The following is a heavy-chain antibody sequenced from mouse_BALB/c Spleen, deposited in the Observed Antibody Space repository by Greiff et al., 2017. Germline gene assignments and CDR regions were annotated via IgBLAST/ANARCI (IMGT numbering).Heavy chain of an antibody. V-gene: IGHV1-14*01. Sequence: EVKLQESGPELVKPGASVKMSCKASGYTFTSYVMHWVKQKPGQGLEWIGYINPYNDGTKYNEKFKGKATLTSDKSSSTAYMELSSLTSEDSAVYYCARGGYDSPFAYWGQGTLVTVSA. CDR3: ARGGYDSPFAY. J-gene: IGHJ3*01. CDR2: INPYNDGT. CDR1: GYTFTSYV. D-gene: IGHD2-4*01.